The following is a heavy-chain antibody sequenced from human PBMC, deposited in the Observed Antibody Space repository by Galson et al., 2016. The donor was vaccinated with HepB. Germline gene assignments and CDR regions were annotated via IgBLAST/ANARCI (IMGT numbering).Heavy chain of an antibody. CDR1: GFIFSSHW. J-gene: IGHJ6*03. CDR2: IKQDGSEE. Sequence: SLRLSCAASGFIFSSHWMSWVRQAPGKGLEWVANIKQDGSEELYVDSVKGRFTISRDNAKNSLYLQMNSLRAEDTAVYYCARGPSMGLYKYYYMDVWGKGTTVTVSS. D-gene: IGHD2/OR15-2a*01. V-gene: IGHV3-7*03. CDR3: ARGPSMGLYKYYYMDV.